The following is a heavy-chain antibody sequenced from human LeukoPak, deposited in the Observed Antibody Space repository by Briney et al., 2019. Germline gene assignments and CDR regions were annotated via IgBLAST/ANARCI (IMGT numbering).Heavy chain of an antibody. CDR1: GFTFSSYW. CDR2: IKQGGSEK. D-gene: IGHD6-19*01. CDR3: ARDSRYSSGWYEDY. J-gene: IGHJ4*02. Sequence: GGSLRLSCAASGFTFSSYWMSWVRQAPGKGLEWVANIKQGGSEKYYVDSVKGRFTISRDNAKNSLYLQMNSLRAEDTAVYYCARDSRYSSGWYEDYWGQGTLVTVSS. V-gene: IGHV3-7*03.